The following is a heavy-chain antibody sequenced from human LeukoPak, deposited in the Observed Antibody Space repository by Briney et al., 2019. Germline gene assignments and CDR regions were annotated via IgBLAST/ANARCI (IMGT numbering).Heavy chain of an antibody. CDR3: ARDRGAAWWYFDL. CDR2: IYYSGST. J-gene: IGHJ2*01. V-gene: IGHV4-59*01. CDR1: GGSISSYY. Sequence: SETLSLTCTVSGGSISSYYWSWIRQPPGKGLEWIGYIYYSGSTNYNPSHKSRVTISVDTSKNQFSLKLKSVTAADTAVYYCARDRGAAWWYFDLWGRGTLVTVSS. D-gene: IGHD3-10*01.